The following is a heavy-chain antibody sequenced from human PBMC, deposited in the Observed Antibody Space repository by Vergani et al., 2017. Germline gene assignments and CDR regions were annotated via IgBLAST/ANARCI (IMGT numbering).Heavy chain of an antibody. CDR2: IRYDGSSE. D-gene: IGHD2/OR15-2a*01. CDR1: GFTFSDYG. V-gene: IGHV3-30*02. J-gene: IGHJ6*02. CDR3: ANSVIAGNVGVAYFGMDV. Sequence: QVHLVESGGGVVQPGGSLRLSCAASGFTFSDYGVHWVRQAPGKGLEWVSFIRYDGSSEYYGDSVKGRFTISRDKSQNTVNLQMNSLRTEDTAVYFCANSVIAGNVGVAYFGMDVWGRGTTVTVSS.